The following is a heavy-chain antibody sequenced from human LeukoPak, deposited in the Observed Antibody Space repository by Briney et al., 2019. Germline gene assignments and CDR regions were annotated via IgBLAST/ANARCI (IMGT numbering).Heavy chain of an antibody. J-gene: IGHJ4*02. V-gene: IGHV3-23*01. CDR2: IGAHGGST. D-gene: IGHD3-10*01. CDR1: GFTFRTIA. CDR3: ARGRWFGESYFDY. Sequence: GGSLRLSCAASGFTFRTIAMSWVRQAPGKRLEWVSTIGAHGGSTYYADSVKGRFTISRDNSNNTVYLQMNSLRAEDTAVYYCARGRWFGESYFDYWGQGTLVTVSS.